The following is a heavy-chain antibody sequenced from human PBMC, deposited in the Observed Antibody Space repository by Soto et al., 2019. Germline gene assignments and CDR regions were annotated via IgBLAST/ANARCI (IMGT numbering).Heavy chain of an antibody. D-gene: IGHD3-22*01. CDR1: GGSISSGGYS. J-gene: IGHJ5*02. CDR2: IYHSGST. CDR3: ARGRGYYDSSGYLVTVDWFDP. V-gene: IGHV4-30-2*01. Sequence: PSETLSLTCAVSGGSISSGGYSWSWIRQPPGKGLEWIGYIYHSGSTYYNPSLKSRVTISVDRSKNQFSLKLSSVTAADTAVYYCARGRGYYDSSGYLVTVDWFDPWGQGTLVTVSS.